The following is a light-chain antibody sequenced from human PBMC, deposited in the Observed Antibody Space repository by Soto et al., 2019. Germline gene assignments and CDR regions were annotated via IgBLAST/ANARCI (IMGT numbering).Light chain of an antibody. CDR1: QSISSW. CDR2: KAS. V-gene: IGKV1-5*03. Sequence: DIQMTQSPSILSASVGDRVTITCRASQSISSWLAWYQQKPGKAPNLLIHKASQLESGVPSRFSGSGSGTDFALTITSLQAEDFATYYCQQLRMYPSTFGGGTKVDIK. J-gene: IGKJ4*01. CDR3: QQLRMYPST.